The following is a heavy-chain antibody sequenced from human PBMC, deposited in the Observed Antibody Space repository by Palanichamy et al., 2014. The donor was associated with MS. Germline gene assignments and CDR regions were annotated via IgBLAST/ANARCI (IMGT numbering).Heavy chain of an antibody. J-gene: IGHJ6*02. D-gene: IGHD6-6*01. CDR3: ARGVSSSSSGYGMDV. CDR1: GGSISSGGYS. Sequence: QLQLQESGSGLVKPSQTLSLTCAVSGGSISSGGYSWSWDPAATRKGLEWIGYIYHSGSTYYNPSLKSRVTISVDRSKNRFSLKLSSVTAADTAVYYCARGVSSSSSGYGMDVWGQGTTVTVSS. V-gene: IGHV4-30-2*01. CDR2: IYHSGST.